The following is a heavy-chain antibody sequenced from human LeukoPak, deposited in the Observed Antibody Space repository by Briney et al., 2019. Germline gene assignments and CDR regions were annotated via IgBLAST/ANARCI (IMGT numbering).Heavy chain of an antibody. CDR1: GGSVSSNSHY. CDR2: IYYTGSN. Sequence: PSETLSLTCTVSGGSVSSNSHYWGWIRQPPGKGLEWIGSIYYTGSNYYKPSLKSRVTISIDTSKNQFSLKLSSVTAADTAVYYCATGGGFVLFDLWGQGTLVTVSS. V-gene: IGHV4-39*07. CDR3: ATGGGFVLFDL. J-gene: IGHJ5*02. D-gene: IGHD3-16*01.